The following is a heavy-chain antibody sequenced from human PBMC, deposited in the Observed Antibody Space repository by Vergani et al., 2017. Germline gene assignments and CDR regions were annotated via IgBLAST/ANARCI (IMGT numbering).Heavy chain of an antibody. CDR3: ARGCGSTSCYKRGEDWFGP. CDR2: INPSGGSE. V-gene: IGHV1-46*01. Sequence: QVQLVQSGAEVKKPGASVKVSCQASGYTFSSYHIHLVRQAPGQGLEWLGIINPSGGSENYAQKFQGGVTMTRDTSTSTVVMGLSSLRSEDPAVYYCARGCGSTSCYKRGEDWFGPWGQGTLVTVSS. J-gene: IGHJ5*02. CDR1: GYTFSSYH. D-gene: IGHD2-2*02.